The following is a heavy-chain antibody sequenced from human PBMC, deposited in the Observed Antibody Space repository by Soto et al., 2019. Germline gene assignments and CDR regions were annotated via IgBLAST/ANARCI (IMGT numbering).Heavy chain of an antibody. Sequence: QVQLVQSGAEVKKPGSSVKVSCKASGGTFSSYAISWVRQGPGQGLEWMGGIIPIFGTADYAQKFQGRVTITADESTSTAYMELSSLRSEDTAVYYCASHSSLRGYCISTSCYGYYYGMDVWGQGTTVTVSS. J-gene: IGHJ6*02. D-gene: IGHD2-2*01. CDR3: ASHSSLRGYCISTSCYGYYYGMDV. V-gene: IGHV1-69*12. CDR2: IIPIFGTA. CDR1: GGTFSSYA.